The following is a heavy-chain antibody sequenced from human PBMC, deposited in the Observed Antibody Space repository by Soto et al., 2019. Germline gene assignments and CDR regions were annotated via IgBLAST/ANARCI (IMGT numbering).Heavy chain of an antibody. CDR2: INAGNGNT. D-gene: IGHD2-2*01. Sequence: GASVKVSCKASGYTFTSYAMHWVRQAPGQRLEWMGWINAGNGNTKYSQKFQGRVTITRDTSASTAYMELSSLRSEDTAVYYCARDRGYCSSTSCYGLASNWFDPWGQGTLVTVSS. CDR1: GYTFTSYA. V-gene: IGHV1-3*01. J-gene: IGHJ5*02. CDR3: ARDRGYCSSTSCYGLASNWFDP.